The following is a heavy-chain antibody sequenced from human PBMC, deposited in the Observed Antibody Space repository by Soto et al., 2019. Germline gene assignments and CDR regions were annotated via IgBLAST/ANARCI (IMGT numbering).Heavy chain of an antibody. CDR3: ARRDPSPDAFDI. V-gene: IGHV3-21*01. Sequence: EVQLVESGGGLVKPGGSLRLSCAASGFTFSSYSMNWVRQAPGKGLEWVSSISSSSSYIYYADSVKGRFTISRDNAKNSLYVQMNSLRAEDTAVYYCARRDPSPDAFDIWGQGTMVTVSS. CDR1: GFTFSSYS. J-gene: IGHJ3*02. CDR2: ISSSSSYI.